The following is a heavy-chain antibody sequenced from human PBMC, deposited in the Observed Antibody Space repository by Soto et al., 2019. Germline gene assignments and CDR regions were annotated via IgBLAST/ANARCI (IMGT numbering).Heavy chain of an antibody. D-gene: IGHD6-13*01. CDR1: VGTFSSSA. V-gene: IGHV1-69*13. J-gene: IGHJ6*02. Sequence: SVEVSSKASVGTFSSSAISWVRQAPGQGLEWMGGIIPIFGTANYAQKFQGRVTITADESTSTAYMELSSLRSEDTAVYYCARDSWSVAAAGPPYYYYGMDGWGQGTTVTVSS. CDR2: IIPIFGTA. CDR3: ARDSWSVAAAGPPYYYYGMDG.